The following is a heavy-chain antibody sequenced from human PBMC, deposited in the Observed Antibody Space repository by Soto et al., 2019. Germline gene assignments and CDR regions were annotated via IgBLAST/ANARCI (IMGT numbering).Heavy chain of an antibody. CDR3: ARDGPTGYSSN. Sequence: GGSLRLSCAASGFTFSSYGMHWVRQAPGKGLEWVAVISYDGSNKYYADSVKGRFTISRDNSKNTLYLQMNSLRAEDTAVYYCARDGPTGYSSNWGQGTLVTVSS. CDR2: ISYDGSNK. CDR1: GFTFSSYG. V-gene: IGHV3-30*03. D-gene: IGHD6-13*01. J-gene: IGHJ4*02.